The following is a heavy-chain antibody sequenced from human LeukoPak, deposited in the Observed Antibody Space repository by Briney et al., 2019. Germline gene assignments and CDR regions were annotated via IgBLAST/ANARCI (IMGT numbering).Heavy chain of an antibody. CDR2: IWYDGSNK. Sequence: GRSLRLSCAASGFTFSRYGMDWVRQAPGKGLEWVAVIWYDGSNKYYADSVKGRFTISRDNSKNTVYLQMNSLRVEDTAVYYCSRGDPGIAAAGFDSWGQGTLVTVSS. J-gene: IGHJ4*02. V-gene: IGHV3-33*01. CDR3: SRGDPGIAAAGFDS. CDR1: GFTFSRYG. D-gene: IGHD6-13*01.